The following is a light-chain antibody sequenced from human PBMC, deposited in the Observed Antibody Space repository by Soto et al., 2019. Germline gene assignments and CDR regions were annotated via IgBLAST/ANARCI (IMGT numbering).Light chain of an antibody. CDR3: QQSYSTPLT. CDR1: QSISNY. V-gene: IGKV1-39*01. Sequence: DIQMTQSPSSLSASVGDRVTITCRASQSISNYLNWYQQKPGKAPKLLIYGASSLERGVPSRFSGSGSGTDFTLTISRLQPEEFATYYCQQSYSTPLTFGGGTKVEIK. J-gene: IGKJ4*01. CDR2: GAS.